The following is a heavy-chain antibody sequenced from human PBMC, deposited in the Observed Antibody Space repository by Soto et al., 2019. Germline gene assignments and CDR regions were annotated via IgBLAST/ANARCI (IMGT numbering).Heavy chain of an antibody. D-gene: IGHD3-3*02. Sequence: QVQLVQSGAEVKKPGSSVKVSCKASGGTFSSSAFSWVRQAPGQGLEWMGGIMPIFRTPDYAQKFQGRVTITAVETTSTAYMELSSLTSEDTGVYYCARDKDRQQLGGNYYYIMDVWGQGTTVTVSS. CDR2: IMPIFRTP. V-gene: IGHV1-69*12. J-gene: IGHJ6*02. CDR1: GGTFSSSA. CDR3: ARDKDRQQLGGNYYYIMDV.